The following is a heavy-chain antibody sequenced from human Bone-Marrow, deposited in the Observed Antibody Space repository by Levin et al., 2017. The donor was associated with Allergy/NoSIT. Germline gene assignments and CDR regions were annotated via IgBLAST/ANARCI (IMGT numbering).Heavy chain of an antibody. CDR3: AREADLIGARAPFDY. D-gene: IGHD1-26*01. V-gene: IGHV4-39*07. J-gene: IGHJ4*02. CDR2: IYYTGPT. Sequence: SETLSLTCTVSGGSISSSTHYWAWVRQPPGKGLEWVGSIYYTGPTYYKLSLKSRATISVDRSKNQFSLRLTSVTAADTAVYYCAREADLIGARAPFDYWGQGTLVSVSS. CDR1: GGSISSSTHY.